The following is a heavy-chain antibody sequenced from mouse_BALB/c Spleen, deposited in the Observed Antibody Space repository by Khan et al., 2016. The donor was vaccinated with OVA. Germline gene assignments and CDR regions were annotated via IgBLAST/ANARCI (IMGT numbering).Heavy chain of an antibody. J-gene: IGHJ4*01. Sequence: QLEESGPGLVKPSQSLSLTCTVTGYSITSDYAWNWIRQFPGDRLEWMGYISSSGSASYNPSLKSRISITRDTSKNQFFLQLKSVTTEDTATYCCARSLYYSYGYGLDYWGRGSSVTVSS. CDR1: GYSITSDYA. CDR3: ARSLYYSYGYGLDY. D-gene: IGHD2-14*01. CDR2: ISSSGSA. V-gene: IGHV3-2*02.